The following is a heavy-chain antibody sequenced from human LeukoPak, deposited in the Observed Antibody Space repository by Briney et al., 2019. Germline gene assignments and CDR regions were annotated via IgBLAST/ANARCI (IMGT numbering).Heavy chain of an antibody. D-gene: IGHD2/OR15-2a*01. CDR2: INHSGST. CDR1: GGSFSGYY. V-gene: IGHV4-34*01. J-gene: IGHJ6*02. Sequence: SETLSLTCAVYGGSFSGYYWSWIRQPPGKGLEWIGEINHSGSTNYNPSLKSRVTISVDTSKNQFSLKLSSATAADTAVYYCARLSFGPLSYYYYYGMDVWGQGTTVTVSS. CDR3: ARLSFGPLSYYYYYGMDV.